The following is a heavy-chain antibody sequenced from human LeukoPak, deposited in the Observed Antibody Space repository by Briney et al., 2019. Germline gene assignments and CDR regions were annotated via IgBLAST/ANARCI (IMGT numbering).Heavy chain of an antibody. V-gene: IGHV4-39*01. CDR1: GGSISSSNHY. J-gene: IGHJ4*02. Sequence: PSETLSLTCTVSGGSISSSNHYWGWIRQPPGKGLEWIGSIYYTGSTYYSPSLKSRVTISVDTSKNQFSLKLSSVTAADTAAYYCASYISGWTRDYWGQGTLVTVSS. CDR2: IYYTGST. D-gene: IGHD6-19*01. CDR3: ASYISGWTRDY.